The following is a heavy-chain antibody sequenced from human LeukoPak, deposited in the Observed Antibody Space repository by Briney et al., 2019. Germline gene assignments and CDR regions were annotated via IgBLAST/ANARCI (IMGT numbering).Heavy chain of an antibody. J-gene: IGHJ4*02. CDR3: AKVQTTSIAAAGLYYFDY. Sequence: GGSLRLSCAASGFTFTHAWMSWVRQAPGKGLEWVAFIRYDGSNKYYADSVKGRFTVSRDNSKNTLYLQMKSLRAEDTAVYYCAKVQTTSIAAAGLYYFDYWGQGTLVTVSS. D-gene: IGHD6-13*01. CDR1: GFTFTHAW. V-gene: IGHV3-30*02. CDR2: IRYDGSNK.